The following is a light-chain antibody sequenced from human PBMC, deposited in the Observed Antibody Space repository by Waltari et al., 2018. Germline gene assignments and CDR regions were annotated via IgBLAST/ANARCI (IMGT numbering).Light chain of an antibody. CDR2: GNS. CDR1: SSNIRAGYD. V-gene: IGLV1-40*01. CDR3: QSYDSSLSGPWV. J-gene: IGLJ3*02. Sequence: QSVLTQPPSVSGAPGQRVTIPCTGSSSNIRAGYDVHWYQQLPGTAPKLLIYGNSNRPSGVPDRFSGSKSGTSTSLAITGLQAEDEADYYCQSYDSSLSGPWVFGGGTKLTVL.